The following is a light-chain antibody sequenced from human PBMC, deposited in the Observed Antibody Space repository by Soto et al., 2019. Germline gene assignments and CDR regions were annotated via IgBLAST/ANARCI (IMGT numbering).Light chain of an antibody. CDR3: QQRSNWPSIT. Sequence: EIVMTLSPATLSVSPGERATLSCTASQGISTYIAWYQQKPGHPPRLLMFDASRRATGIPPRFSGGGFGTQFTLTINNLEPDDFAVYYCQQRSNWPSITFGQGTRLEI. V-gene: IGKV3-11*01. CDR1: QGISTY. J-gene: IGKJ5*01. CDR2: DAS.